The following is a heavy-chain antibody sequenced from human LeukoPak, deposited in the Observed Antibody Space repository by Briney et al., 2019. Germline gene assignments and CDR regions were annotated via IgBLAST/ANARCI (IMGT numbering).Heavy chain of an antibody. CDR2: ISGSGGST. Sequence: GGSLRLSCAASGFTFSNYAMRWVRQAPGKGLEWVSVISGSGGSTYYADSVKGRFTISRDNSKNTLYLQTNSLRAEDTAVYYCARVYFDSSGYPTTDYFDYWGQGTLVTVSS. J-gene: IGHJ4*02. CDR3: ARVYFDSSGYPTTDYFDY. D-gene: IGHD3-22*01. CDR1: GFTFSNYA. V-gene: IGHV3-23*01.